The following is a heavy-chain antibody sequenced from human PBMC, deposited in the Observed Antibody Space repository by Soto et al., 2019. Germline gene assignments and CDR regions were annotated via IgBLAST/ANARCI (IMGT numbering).Heavy chain of an antibody. Sequence: GGSLRLSCAASGFTVSSYGMHLVRQAPGKGLEWVAVMWYDGSNKYYADSVKGRFTISRDNSKNTQYLQMNSLIAEDTAVYYFGSSSGAFDIWGQGTMVTV. V-gene: IGHV3-33*01. CDR2: MWYDGSNK. CDR1: GFTVSSYG. J-gene: IGHJ3*02. CDR3: GSSSGAFDI. D-gene: IGHD6-6*01.